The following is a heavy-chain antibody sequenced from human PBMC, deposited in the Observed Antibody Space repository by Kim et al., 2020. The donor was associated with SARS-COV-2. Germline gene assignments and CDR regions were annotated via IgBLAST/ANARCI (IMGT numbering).Heavy chain of an antibody. CDR2: IYHSGST. CDR3: ARVGSFSYGSGGYYKGRGGIDY. Sequence: SETLSLTCAVSGGSISSSNWWSWVRQPPGKGLEWIGEIYHSGSTNYNPSLKSRVTISVDKSKNQFSLKLSSVTAADTAVYYCARVGSFSYGSGGYYKGRGGIDYWGQGTLVTVSS. J-gene: IGHJ4*02. CDR1: GGSISSSNW. D-gene: IGHD3-10*01. V-gene: IGHV4-4*02.